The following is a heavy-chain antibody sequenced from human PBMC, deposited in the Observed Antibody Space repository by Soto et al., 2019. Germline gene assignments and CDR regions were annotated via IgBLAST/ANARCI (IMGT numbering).Heavy chain of an antibody. Sequence: LRLSCAPSGFTFSRDGMSWVRQAPGKGLEWVSLITDNGRSTYYADSVKGRFTISRDNTKNTLFLQMNSLRAEDTAVYYCAKERATTTAFDYWGQGALVTVSS. CDR3: AKERATTTAFDY. V-gene: IGHV3-23*01. CDR2: ITDNGRST. J-gene: IGHJ4*02. CDR1: GFTFSRDG. D-gene: IGHD4-17*01.